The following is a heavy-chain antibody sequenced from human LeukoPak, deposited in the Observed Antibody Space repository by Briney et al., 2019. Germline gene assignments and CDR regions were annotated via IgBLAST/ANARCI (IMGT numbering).Heavy chain of an antibody. J-gene: IGHJ3*02. CDR3: ARDTPHGDYVYAFDI. CDR1: GFTFSSYW. V-gene: IGHV3-74*01. Sequence: PGGSLRLSCAASGFTFSSYWMHWVRQAPGKGLVWVSRINSDGSSTSYADSVKGRFTISRDNAKNTLYLQMNNPRAEDTAVYYCARDTPHGDYVYAFDIWGQGTMVTVSS. CDR2: INSDGSST. D-gene: IGHD4-17*01.